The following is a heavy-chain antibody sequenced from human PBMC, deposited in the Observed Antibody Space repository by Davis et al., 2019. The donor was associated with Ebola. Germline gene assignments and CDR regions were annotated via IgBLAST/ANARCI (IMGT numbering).Heavy chain of an antibody. CDR2: IKQDGSEK. J-gene: IGHJ4*02. D-gene: IGHD4-23*01. CDR3: ARDGGGNGD. V-gene: IGHV3-7*01. CDR1: GFTITNFA. Sequence: PGGSLRLSCAASGFTITNFAMTWVRQAPGKGLEWVANIKQDGSEKYYVDSVKGRFTISRDNAKNSLYLQMNSLRDEDTAVYYCARDGGGNGDWGQGTLVTVSS.